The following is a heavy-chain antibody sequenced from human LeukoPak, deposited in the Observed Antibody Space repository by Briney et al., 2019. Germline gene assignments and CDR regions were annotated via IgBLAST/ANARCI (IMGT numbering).Heavy chain of an antibody. D-gene: IGHD6-19*01. CDR3: AAPGIAVAGPHFDY. J-gene: IGHJ4*02. V-gene: IGHV1-2*02. CDR2: INPNSGGT. CDR1: GYTFTGYY. Sequence: ASVKVSCKASGYTFTGYYMHWVRQAPGQGLEWMGWINPNSGGTNYAQKFQGRVTMTRDTSISTAYMELSRLRSDDTAVYYCAAPGIAVAGPHFDYWGQGTLVTVSS.